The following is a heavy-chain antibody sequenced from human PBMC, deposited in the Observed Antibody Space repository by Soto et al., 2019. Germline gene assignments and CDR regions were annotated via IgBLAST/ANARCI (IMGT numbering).Heavy chain of an antibody. D-gene: IGHD7-27*01. J-gene: IGHJ4*02. CDR3: AKGWGDY. CDR2: ISSSGGST. CDR1: GFTFSSYT. Sequence: EVQLLESGGGLVQPGGSLRLSCAASGFTFSSYTMSWVRQGPGKGLEWVSGISSSGGSTVYADSVKGRCTSSRDNFKNTLYLQMNSLRAEDTAVYYCAKGWGDYWGQGTPVTVSS. V-gene: IGHV3-23*01.